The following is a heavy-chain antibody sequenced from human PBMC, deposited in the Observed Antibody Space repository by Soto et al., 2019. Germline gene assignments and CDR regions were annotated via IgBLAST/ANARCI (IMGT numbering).Heavy chain of an antibody. D-gene: IGHD3-10*01. CDR2: ISYDGSNK. Sequence: QVQLVESGGGVVQPGRSLRLSCAASGFTFSSYGMHWVRQAPGKGLEWVAVISYDGSNKYYADSVKGRFTISRDNSKNTLYLQMNSLRAEDTAVYYCAKVGSPDYYGSGSYLGWFDPWGQGTLVTVSS. V-gene: IGHV3-30*18. CDR3: AKVGSPDYYGSGSYLGWFDP. J-gene: IGHJ5*02. CDR1: GFTFSSYG.